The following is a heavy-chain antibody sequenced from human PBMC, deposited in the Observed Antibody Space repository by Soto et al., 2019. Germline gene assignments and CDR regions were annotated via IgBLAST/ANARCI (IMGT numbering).Heavy chain of an antibody. J-gene: IGHJ5*02. D-gene: IGHD3-3*01. CDR2: IYYSGST. Sequence: QVQLQESGPGLVKPSETLSLTCTVSGGSVSSGGYNWSWIRQPPGKGLEWIGYIYYSGSTNYNPSRKRRVTVSVDTSKNQFYLKLSSVTAADTAVYYCAREGDGSYYDGVDPWGQGTLVTVSS. V-gene: IGHV4-61*08. CDR3: AREGDGSYYDGVDP. CDR1: GGSVSSGGYN.